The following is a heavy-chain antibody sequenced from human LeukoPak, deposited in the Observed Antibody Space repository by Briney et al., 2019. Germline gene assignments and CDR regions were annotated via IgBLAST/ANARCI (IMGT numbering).Heavy chain of an antibody. CDR1: GYIFTSYG. V-gene: IGHV1-18*01. J-gene: IGHJ4*02. CDR3: AIDPSRLTDY. CDR2: ISSYNGNT. Sequence: ASVKVSCKASGYIFTSYGISWVRQAPGQGLEWMGCISSYNGNTNFAQKLQGRVTMTTDTSTNTAYMELSSLRSEDTAVYYCAIDPSRLTDYWGQGTLVTVSS. D-gene: IGHD3-16*01.